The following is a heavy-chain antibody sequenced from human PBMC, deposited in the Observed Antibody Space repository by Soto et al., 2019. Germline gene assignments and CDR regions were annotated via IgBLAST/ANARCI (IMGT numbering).Heavy chain of an antibody. CDR1: EFTFSSYA. CDR3: ARESGYCSGGACYSQAFDI. V-gene: IGHV3-30*04. D-gene: IGHD2-15*01. CDR2: ITYDGSDK. J-gene: IGHJ3*02. Sequence: QVQLVESGGGEVQPGRSLRLSCAASEFTFSSYAMHWVRQAPGKGLEWVAVITYDGSDKYYADSVKGRFTISRDNSKKTVYLQMNSLRAEDTAVYYCARESGYCSGGACYSQAFDIWGQGTMVTVSS.